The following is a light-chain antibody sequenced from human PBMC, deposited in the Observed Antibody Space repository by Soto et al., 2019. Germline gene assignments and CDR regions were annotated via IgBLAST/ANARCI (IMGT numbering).Light chain of an antibody. J-gene: IGKJ1*01. V-gene: IGKV3-20*01. CDR2: GAS. Sequence: EIVLPQSPGTLSLSPGERATLSCRASQSVNSNYLAWYQQKPGQAPRLLIYGASSRATGIPDRFSGNGSGTDFTLTISRLEPEDFAVYYCQQYGSSPKTFGQGTKVDIK. CDR3: QQYGSSPKT. CDR1: QSVNSNY.